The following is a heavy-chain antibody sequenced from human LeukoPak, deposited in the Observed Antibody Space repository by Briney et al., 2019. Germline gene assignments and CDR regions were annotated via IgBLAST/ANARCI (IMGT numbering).Heavy chain of an antibody. J-gene: IGHJ4*02. V-gene: IGHV3-64*01. CDR2: ISSDGGDT. CDR1: GFTFSSFA. Sequence: GGSLRLSCAASGFTFSSFAMHWVRQAPGKGLEYVSTISSDGGDTYYANSVKGRFTISRDNSKNTLYLQMGSLRADDMAVYYCTREVHSGSSDYWGQGTLVTVSS. D-gene: IGHD1-26*01. CDR3: TREVHSGSSDY.